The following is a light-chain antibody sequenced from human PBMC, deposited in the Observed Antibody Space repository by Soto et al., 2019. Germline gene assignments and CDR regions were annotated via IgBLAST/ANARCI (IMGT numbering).Light chain of an antibody. CDR3: QQYGSSPRWT. Sequence: EIVMTQSPATLSVSPGEGATLSCRASQSLSTNLAWYQHKPGQAPRLLIYGASTRATGIPARFSGSGSGTDFTLTISRLEPEDFAVYYCQQYGSSPRWTFGQGTKVDIK. CDR2: GAS. V-gene: IGKV3-15*01. J-gene: IGKJ1*01. CDR1: QSLSTN.